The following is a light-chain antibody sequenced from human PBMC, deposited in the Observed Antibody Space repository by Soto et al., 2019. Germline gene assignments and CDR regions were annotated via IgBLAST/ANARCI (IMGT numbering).Light chain of an antibody. J-gene: IGKJ2*01. Sequence: DIQMTQSPSSLSASVGDRVTITCRASQTISSRLAWYQQKPGQAPKLLIYKATYLQTGLASRFSGSGSGTEFSLTISRLQPDYFAVYYCQHYNEFQYIFGQGTRLDI. V-gene: IGKV1-5*03. CDR2: KAT. CDR3: QHYNEFQYI. CDR1: QTISSR.